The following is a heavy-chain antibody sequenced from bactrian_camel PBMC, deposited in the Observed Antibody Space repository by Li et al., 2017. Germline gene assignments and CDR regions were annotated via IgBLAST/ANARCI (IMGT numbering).Heavy chain of an antibody. CDR3: ATDFSYSDYTPFAY. CDR2: IYSGGSNT. Sequence: QLVESGGGLVQPGGSLRLSCAASGFTFSSSGMSWVRQAPGKGLQWVSGIYSGGSNTYYADSVKGRFTISRDKNTLYLQMDSLESEDTALYYCATDFSYSDYTPFAYWGQGTQVTVS. CDR1: GFTFSSSG. V-gene: IGHV3S6*01. J-gene: IGHJ4*01. D-gene: IGHD4*01.